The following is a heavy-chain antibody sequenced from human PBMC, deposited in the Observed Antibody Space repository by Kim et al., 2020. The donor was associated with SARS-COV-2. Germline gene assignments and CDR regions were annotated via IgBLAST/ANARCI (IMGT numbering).Heavy chain of an antibody. V-gene: IGHV1-46*01. CDR2: INPSGGST. D-gene: IGHD1-26*01. CDR1: GYTFTSYY. CDR3: ARDGGEYSGSYKSYYYYYGMDV. J-gene: IGHJ6*02. Sequence: ASVKVSCKASGYTFTSYYMHWVRQAPGQGLEWMGIINPSGGSTSYAQKFQGRVTMTRDTSTSTVYMELSSLRSEDTAVYYCARDGGEYSGSYKSYYYYYGMDVWGQGTTVTVSS.